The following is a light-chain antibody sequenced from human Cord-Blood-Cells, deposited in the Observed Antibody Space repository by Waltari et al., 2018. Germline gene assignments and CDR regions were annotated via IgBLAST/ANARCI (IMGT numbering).Light chain of an antibody. CDR2: DVS. CDR1: SSDVGGYNY. Sequence: QSALNQPASVSGSPGQSLTISCPGTSSDVGGYNYVSWYQQHPGKAPKPMIYDVSNRPSGVSNRFSGSKSGNTASLTISGLQAEDEADYYCSSYTSSSTLVFGGGTKLTVL. CDR3: SSYTSSSTLV. J-gene: IGLJ3*02. V-gene: IGLV2-14*03.